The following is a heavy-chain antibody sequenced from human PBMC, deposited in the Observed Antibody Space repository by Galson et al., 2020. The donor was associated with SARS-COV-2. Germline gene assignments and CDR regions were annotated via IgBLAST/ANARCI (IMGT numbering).Heavy chain of an antibody. CDR3: ARSVPGSYYYYGLDV. Sequence: SETLSLTCTVSGGSISSGGYYWSWIRQHPGKGLEWIGYTYYSGSAYYNPSLRSRVTISVDTSKNQFSLKLSSVTAADTAVYYCARSVPGSYYYYGLDVWGQGTTVTVSS. CDR2: TYYSGSA. J-gene: IGHJ6*02. CDR1: GGSISSGGYY. V-gene: IGHV4-31*03.